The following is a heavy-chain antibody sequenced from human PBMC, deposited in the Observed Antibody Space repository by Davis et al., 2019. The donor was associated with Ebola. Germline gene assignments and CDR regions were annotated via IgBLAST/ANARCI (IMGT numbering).Heavy chain of an antibody. CDR2: IYWDDDK. J-gene: IGHJ2*01. CDR3: AHGQGSYWYFDV. D-gene: IGHD3-10*01. V-gene: IGHV2-5*02. Sequence: SGPTLVKPTQTLTLTCTFSGFSLNTSQVGVAWIRQPPGKALEWLALIYWDDDKRYRPSLKTRLIITKDTSKNQVVLTMRNMGPVDAGTYYCAHGQGSYWYFDVWGRGTLVTVSS. CDR1: GFSLNTSQVG.